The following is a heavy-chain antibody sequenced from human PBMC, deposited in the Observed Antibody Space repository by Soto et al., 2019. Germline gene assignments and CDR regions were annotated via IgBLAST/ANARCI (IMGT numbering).Heavy chain of an antibody. J-gene: IGHJ5*02. CDR3: ARVWRGIRGWFDP. D-gene: IGHD1-20*01. CDR2: IIPIFGTA. Sequence: SVKVSCKASGGTFSSYAISWVRQAPGQGLEWMGGIIPIFGTANYAQKFQGRVTITADESSSTAYMELSSLRSEDTAVYYCARVWRGIRGWFDPWGQGTLVTVSS. CDR1: GGTFSSYA. V-gene: IGHV1-69*13.